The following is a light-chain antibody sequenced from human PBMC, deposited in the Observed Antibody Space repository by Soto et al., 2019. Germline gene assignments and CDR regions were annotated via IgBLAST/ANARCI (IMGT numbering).Light chain of an antibody. V-gene: IGLV2-14*03. CDR1: HNDIGTYDY. CDR3: SSFTSDRIYV. J-gene: IGLJ1*01. CDR2: GVT. Sequence: QSALTQPPSVSGSPGQSITISCTGTHNDIGTYDYVSWYQQHPGRAPRLLIYGVTTRPSGISDRFSASKSGLTASLTISGLQPEDEADYYCSSFTSDRIYVFGPGTKLTVL.